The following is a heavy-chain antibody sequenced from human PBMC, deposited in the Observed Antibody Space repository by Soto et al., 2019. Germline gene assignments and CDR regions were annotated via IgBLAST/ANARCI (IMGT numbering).Heavy chain of an antibody. Sequence: EVQLLESGGGLVQPGGSLRLSCAASGFTFSSYAMRWVRQAPVKGLEWVSAISGSGGSTYYADSVKGRFTISRDNSKNTLYLQMNSLRAEDTAVYYCARRGSGSHYDYWGQGTLVTVSS. D-gene: IGHD1-26*01. CDR1: GFTFSSYA. V-gene: IGHV3-23*01. CDR2: ISGSGGST. CDR3: ARRGSGSHYDY. J-gene: IGHJ4*02.